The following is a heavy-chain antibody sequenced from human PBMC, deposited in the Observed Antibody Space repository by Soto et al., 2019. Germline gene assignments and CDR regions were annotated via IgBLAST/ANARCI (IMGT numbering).Heavy chain of an antibody. CDR3: AKDIPGTIYDSSGYFDY. Sequence: GGSLRLSCAASGFTFDDYAMHWVRQAPGKGLEWVSLISGDGGSTYYADSVKGRFTISRDNSKNSLYLQMNSLRTEDTALYYCAKDIPGTIYDSSGYFDYWGQGTLVTVSS. V-gene: IGHV3-43*02. J-gene: IGHJ4*02. CDR2: ISGDGGST. D-gene: IGHD3-22*01. CDR1: GFTFDDYA.